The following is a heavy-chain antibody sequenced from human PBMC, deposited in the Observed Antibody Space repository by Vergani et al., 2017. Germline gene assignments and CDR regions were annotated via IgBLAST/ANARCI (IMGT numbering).Heavy chain of an antibody. CDR3: AXAVVYAGYYYMDV. V-gene: IGHV3-11*01. Sequence: QVQLVESGGGLGKPGGSLRLSCAASGFIFSDYYMSWIRQAPGKGLEWVSYISSSGSTIYYADSVKGRFTISRDNAKNSLYLQMNSLRAEDTAMYYCAXAVVYAGYYYMDVGGKGTTVTVSS. D-gene: IGHD2-8*02. CDR1: GFIFSDYY. CDR2: ISSSGSTI. J-gene: IGHJ6*03.